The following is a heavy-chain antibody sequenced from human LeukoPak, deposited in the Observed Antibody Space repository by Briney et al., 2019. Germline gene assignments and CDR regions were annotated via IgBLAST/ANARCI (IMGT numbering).Heavy chain of an antibody. CDR1: GGTFSSYT. CDR3: ARARSSGWYEGFDY. V-gene: IGHV1-69*02. D-gene: IGHD6-19*01. J-gene: IGHJ4*02. CDR2: IIPILGIA. Sequence: SVKVSCKASGGTFSSYTISWVRQAPGQGLEWMGRIIPILGIANYAQKFQGRVTITADKSTSTAYMELSSLRSVDTAVCYCARARSSGWYEGFDYWGQGTLVTVSS.